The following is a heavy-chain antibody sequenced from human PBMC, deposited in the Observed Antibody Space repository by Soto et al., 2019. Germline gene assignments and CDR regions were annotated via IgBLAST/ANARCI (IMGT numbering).Heavy chain of an antibody. CDR2: IHPENGNT. D-gene: IGHD6-19*01. J-gene: IGHJ4*02. Sequence: ASVKVSCKVSGYTLTELSMHWVRQAPGKGLEWMGGIHPENGNTKYAQKFQGRVTITRDTSASTAYMELSSLRSEDTAVYYCARGHSSGWTDYWGQGTLVTVS. V-gene: IGHV1-24*01. CDR3: ARGHSSGWTDY. CDR1: GYTLTELS.